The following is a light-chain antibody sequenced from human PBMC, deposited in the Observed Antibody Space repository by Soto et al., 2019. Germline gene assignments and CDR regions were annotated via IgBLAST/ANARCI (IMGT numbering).Light chain of an antibody. Sequence: EIVLTQSPGTLSLSPGERATLSCRASQSVSSNYLAWYQQKRGQAPRLLIYGASSRATGIPTRFSGSGSGTDFTLTISRLEPEDFAVYYCQQRSNWPYTFGQGTKLEIK. CDR3: QQRSNWPYT. CDR2: GAS. V-gene: IGKV3D-20*02. CDR1: QSVSSNY. J-gene: IGKJ2*01.